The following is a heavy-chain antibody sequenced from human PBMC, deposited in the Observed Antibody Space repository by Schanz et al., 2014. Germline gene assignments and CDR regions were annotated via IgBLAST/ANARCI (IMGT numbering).Heavy chain of an antibody. J-gene: IGHJ4*02. D-gene: IGHD3-10*01. CDR2: VHSSGST. CDR3: ELITLDRGVRNDY. CDR1: GGSIRGYY. Sequence: QVQLQESGPGLVKPSETLSLTCTVSGGSIRGYYCSWIRQPPGKGLEWIGYVHSSGSTNYNSSLKSRVTISVDTSKNQFSLKLSSVTAADTAVYYCELITLDRGVRNDYWGQGTLVSVSS. V-gene: IGHV4-59*12.